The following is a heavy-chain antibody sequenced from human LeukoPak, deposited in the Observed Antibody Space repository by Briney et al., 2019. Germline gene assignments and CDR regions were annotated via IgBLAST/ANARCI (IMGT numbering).Heavy chain of an antibody. Sequence: SETLSLTCTVSGGSISSYYWSWIRQPAGKGLEWIGYIYYSGSTNYNPSLKSRVTISVDTSKNQFSLKLSSVTAADTAVYYCARGGDREYFDYWGQGTLVTVSS. J-gene: IGHJ4*02. CDR1: GGSISSYY. V-gene: IGHV4-59*01. CDR2: IYYSGST. D-gene: IGHD3-16*01. CDR3: ARGGDREYFDY.